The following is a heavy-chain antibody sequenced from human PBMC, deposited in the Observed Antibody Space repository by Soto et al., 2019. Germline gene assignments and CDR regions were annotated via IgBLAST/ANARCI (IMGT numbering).Heavy chain of an antibody. V-gene: IGHV1-46*01. CDR3: ARDVVGFGGPTNWFDP. D-gene: IGHD3-10*01. CDR2: INPSGGST. J-gene: IGHJ5*02. Sequence: GASVKVSCKASGYTFTSYYMHWVRQAPGQGLEWMGIINPSGGSTSYAQKFQGRVTMTRDTSTSTVYMELRSLRSDDTAVYYCARDVVGFGGPTNWFDPWGQGTLVTVSS. CDR1: GYTFTSYY.